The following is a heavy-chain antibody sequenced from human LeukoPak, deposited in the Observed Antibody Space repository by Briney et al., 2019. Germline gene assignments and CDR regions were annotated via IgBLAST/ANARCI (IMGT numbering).Heavy chain of an antibody. CDR3: ARVTGYYYYGMDV. V-gene: IGHV4-30-2*01. CDR1: GGSISSGGYS. CDR2: SYHSGST. Sequence: PSETLSLTCAVSGGSISSGGYSWSWIRQPPGKGLEWIGYSYHSGSTYYNPSLKSRVTISVDRSKNQFSLKLSSVTAADMAVYYCARVTGYYYYGMDVWGQGTTVTVS. D-gene: IGHD3-9*01. J-gene: IGHJ6*02.